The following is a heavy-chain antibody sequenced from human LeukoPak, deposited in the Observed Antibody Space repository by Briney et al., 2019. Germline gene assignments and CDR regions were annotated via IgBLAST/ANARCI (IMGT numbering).Heavy chain of an antibody. Sequence: GGSLRLSCAASGFTFSTYEMNWVRQAPGKGLEWISYISDRGASIYYADSVKGRFTISRDNAKNSLYLQMNSLRGEDTAVYYCARDSGYCDNINCHYFDYWGQGTLVTVSS. CDR3: ARDSGYCDNINCHYFDY. V-gene: IGHV3-48*03. J-gene: IGHJ4*02. D-gene: IGHD3-22*01. CDR1: GFTFSTYE. CDR2: ISDRGASI.